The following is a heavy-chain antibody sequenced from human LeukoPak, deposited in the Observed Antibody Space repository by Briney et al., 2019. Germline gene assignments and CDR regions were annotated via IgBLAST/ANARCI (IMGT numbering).Heavy chain of an antibody. Sequence: GGSLRLSCAASGFTFSSYAMSWVRQAPGKGLEWVSVISGSGGSTSYADSVKGRFTISRDNAKNSLYLQMNSLRAEDTALYYCARAYYDSSGYYDAFDIWGQGTMVTVSS. J-gene: IGHJ3*02. CDR1: GFTFSSYA. CDR2: ISGSGGST. CDR3: ARAYYDSSGYYDAFDI. D-gene: IGHD3-22*01. V-gene: IGHV3-23*01.